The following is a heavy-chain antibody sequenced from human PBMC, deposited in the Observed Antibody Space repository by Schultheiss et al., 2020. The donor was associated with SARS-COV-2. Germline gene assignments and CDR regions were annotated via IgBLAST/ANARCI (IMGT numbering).Heavy chain of an antibody. CDR1: GGSISSGGYY. V-gene: IGHV4-31*03. J-gene: IGHJ3*02. CDR2: IYSSGIK. CDR3: ARERVATTNDAFDI. D-gene: IGHD5-24*01. Sequence: SETLSLTCTVSGGSISSGGYYWSWIRQHPGRGLEWIGYIYSSGIKFYNPSLNSRVTMSTDTSKNQFSLKLSSVTAADTAVYYCARERVATTNDAFDIWGQGTMVTVSS.